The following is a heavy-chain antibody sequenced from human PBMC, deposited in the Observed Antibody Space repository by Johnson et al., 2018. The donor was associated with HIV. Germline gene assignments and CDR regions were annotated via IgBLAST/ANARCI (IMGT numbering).Heavy chain of an antibody. V-gene: IGHV3-13*01. CDR3: ARDPPGTTAGAFDI. J-gene: IGHJ3*02. CDR2: IDFDADT. CDR1: GFTLKDFD. Sequence: EVQLVESGGGVERPGESLRLSCAASGFTLKDFDMHWVRQPIGKGLEWVSEIDFDADTYYPDSVKGRFTASRDTDNNSFYLQINTLRAGDTGIYYCARDPPGTTAGAFDIWGQGTMVTVSS. D-gene: IGHD1-7*01.